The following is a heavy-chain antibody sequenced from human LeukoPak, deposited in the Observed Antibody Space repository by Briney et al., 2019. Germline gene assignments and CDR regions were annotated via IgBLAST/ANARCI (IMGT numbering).Heavy chain of an antibody. J-gene: IGHJ1*01. CDR3: ARYASSWFRYFQH. CDR2: INPNSGST. CDR1: GYTFTGYY. V-gene: IGHV1-2*02. D-gene: IGHD6-13*01. Sequence: ASVKVSCKASGYTFTGYYIHWVRQAPGQGLEWMGWINPNSGSTNYAQKFQGRVTMTRDMSTSTVYMELSSLRSEDTAVYYCARYASSWFRYFQHWGQGTLVTVSS.